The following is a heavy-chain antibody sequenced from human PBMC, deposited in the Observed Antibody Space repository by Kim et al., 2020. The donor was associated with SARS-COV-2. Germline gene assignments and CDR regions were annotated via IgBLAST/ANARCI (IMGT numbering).Heavy chain of an antibody. CDR3: ARSGGSCYGHICYYYYGMDV. D-gene: IGHD2-15*01. CDR1: GYTFTSYG. V-gene: IGHV1-18*01. J-gene: IGHJ6*02. CDR2: ISAYNGNT. Sequence: ASVKVSCKASGYTFTSYGISWVRQAPGQGLEWMGWISAYNGNTNYAQKLQGRVTMTTDTSTSTAYMELRSLRSDDTAVYYCARSGGSCYGHICYYYYGMDVWGQGTTVTVSS.